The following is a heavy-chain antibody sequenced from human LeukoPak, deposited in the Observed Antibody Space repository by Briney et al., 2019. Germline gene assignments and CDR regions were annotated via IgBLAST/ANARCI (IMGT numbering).Heavy chain of an antibody. CDR3: ASAAATKNYYYYMDV. D-gene: IGHD2-15*01. CDR2: MNPNSGNT. Sequence: ASVKVSCKASGYTFTSYDINWVRQATGQGLEWMGWMNPNSGNTGYAQKFQGRVTMTRNTSISTAYMELSSLRSEDTAVCYCASAAATKNYYYYMDVWGKGTTVTVSS. V-gene: IGHV1-8*01. CDR1: GYTFTSYD. J-gene: IGHJ6*03.